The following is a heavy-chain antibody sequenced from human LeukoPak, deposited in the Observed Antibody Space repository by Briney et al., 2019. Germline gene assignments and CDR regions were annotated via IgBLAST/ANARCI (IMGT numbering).Heavy chain of an antibody. J-gene: IGHJ4*02. CDR3: ARGVGSGYTDY. CDR2: ISYSGNT. CDR1: GDSMSTYY. Sequence: PSETLSLTCTVSGDSMSTYYWSWIRQPPGKGLEWIGFISYSGNTNYNPSLKSRVTISLDTSKNQFSLKLISVTAADTAVYYCARGVGSGYTDYWGQGALVTVSS. D-gene: IGHD3-22*01. V-gene: IGHV4-59*01.